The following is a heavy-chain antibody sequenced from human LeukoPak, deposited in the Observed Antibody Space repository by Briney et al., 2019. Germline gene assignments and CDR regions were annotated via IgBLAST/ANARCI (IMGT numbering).Heavy chain of an antibody. D-gene: IGHD1-26*01. Sequence: GGSLRLSCAASGFTVSSNYMSWVRQAPGKGLEWVSVIYSGGSTYYADSVKGRFTISRDNSKNTLYLQMNSQRAEDTAVYYCASEATRPGAFDIWGQGTMVTVSS. CDR3: ASEATRPGAFDI. CDR1: GFTVSSNY. V-gene: IGHV3-66*01. CDR2: IYSGGST. J-gene: IGHJ3*02.